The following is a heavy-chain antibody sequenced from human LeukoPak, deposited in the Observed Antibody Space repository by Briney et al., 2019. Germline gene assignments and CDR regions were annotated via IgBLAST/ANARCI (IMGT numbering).Heavy chain of an antibody. J-gene: IGHJ3*01. CDR1: GFTFSRYD. CDR3: AKLVIGEHEISGYFYETQSSGVDV. V-gene: IGHV3-23*01. D-gene: IGHD3-22*01. Sequence: GGSLGLSCAASGFTFSRYDMRWGRQARGKGLEWGSDISGRGGSTYYADSVRGRYTNYRDNSKNRLYVEMNSLRAEDTAVYYCAKLVIGEHEISGYFYETQSSGVDVWGQGTMVIVSS. CDR2: ISGRGGST.